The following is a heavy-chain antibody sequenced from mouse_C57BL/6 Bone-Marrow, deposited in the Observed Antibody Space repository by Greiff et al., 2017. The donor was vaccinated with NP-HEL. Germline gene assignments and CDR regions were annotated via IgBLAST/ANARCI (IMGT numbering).Heavy chain of an antibody. CDR3: TLDSSGFHYAMDY. Sequence: EVKLQQSGAELVRPGASVKLSCTASGFNIKDDYMHWVKQRPEQGLEWIGWIDPENGDTEYASKFQGKATITADTSSNTAYLQLSSLTSEDTAVYYCTLDSSGFHYAMDYWGQGTSVTVSS. J-gene: IGHJ4*01. D-gene: IGHD3-2*02. V-gene: IGHV14-4*01. CDR2: IDPENGDT. CDR1: GFNIKDDY.